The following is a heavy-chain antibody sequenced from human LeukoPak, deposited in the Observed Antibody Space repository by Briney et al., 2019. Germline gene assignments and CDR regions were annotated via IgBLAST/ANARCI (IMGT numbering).Heavy chain of an antibody. CDR2: IYYGGSS. D-gene: IGHD6-13*01. CDR1: GGSISSSSYY. CDR3: ARLSSSWYWFDY. J-gene: IGHJ4*02. V-gene: IGHV4-39*07. Sequence: PSETLSLTCTVSGGSISSSSYYWGWIRQPPGKGLEWIGSIYYGGSSYYNPSLKSRVSISVDTSNNQFSLKLNSVTAADTAVYYCARLSSSWYWFDYWGQGTLVTVSS.